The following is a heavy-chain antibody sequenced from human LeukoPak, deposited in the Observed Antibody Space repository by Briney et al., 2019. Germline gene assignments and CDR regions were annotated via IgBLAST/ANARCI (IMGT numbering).Heavy chain of an antibody. D-gene: IGHD3-22*01. CDR3: ARVASITMICDF. CDR1: GFAFSMYW. CDR2: INQDGSQK. J-gene: IGHJ4*02. V-gene: IGHV3-7*05. Sequence: GGSLRLSCAASGFAFSMYWMSWVRQASGKGLEWVATINQDGSQKYYVDSVKGRFTISRDNAKNSLYLQMNSLRAEDTAVYYCARVASITMICDFWGQGTLVTVSS.